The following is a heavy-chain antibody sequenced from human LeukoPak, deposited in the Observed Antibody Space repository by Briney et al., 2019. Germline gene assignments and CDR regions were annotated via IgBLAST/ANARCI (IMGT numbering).Heavy chain of an antibody. CDR2: ISISGTKT. J-gene: IGHJ4*02. V-gene: IGHV3-23*01. D-gene: IGHD1-14*01. CDR3: AKDFVRYNIQFDY. Sequence: MXXVRQAPGKGLEWLSAISISGTKTYYGDSVKGRFTISRDNSKNTLYLQMDSLRAEDTALYYCAKDFVRYNIQFDYWGQGALVTVSS.